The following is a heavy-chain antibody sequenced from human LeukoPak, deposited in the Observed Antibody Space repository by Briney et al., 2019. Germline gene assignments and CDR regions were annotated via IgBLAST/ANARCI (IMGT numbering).Heavy chain of an antibody. Sequence: KTSQTLSLTCTVSGGSISSYYWNWIRQPPGQGLEWIGYIYYSGSTNYNPSLKSRVTISVDTSKNQFSLKLSSVTAADTAVYYCAQSGPTAYFDYWGQGTLVTVSS. CDR1: GGSISSYY. CDR3: AQSGPTAYFDY. V-gene: IGHV4-59*01. D-gene: IGHD1-14*01. CDR2: IYYSGST. J-gene: IGHJ4*02.